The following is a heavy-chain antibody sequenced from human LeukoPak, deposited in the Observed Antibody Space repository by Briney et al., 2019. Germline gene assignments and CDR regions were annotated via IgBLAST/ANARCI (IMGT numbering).Heavy chain of an antibody. D-gene: IGHD4-17*01. V-gene: IGHV5-51*01. CDR2: IYPGDSDT. J-gene: IGHJ4*02. CDR1: GYSFTSYW. Sequence: GESLKISCKGSGYSFTSYWIGWGRQRSGKGREWMGIIYPGDSDTRYSPSFQGQVTISADKSISTAYLQWSSLKASDTALYYCARPLSNSGDYTFDYWGQGTLVTVSS. CDR3: ARPLSNSGDYTFDY.